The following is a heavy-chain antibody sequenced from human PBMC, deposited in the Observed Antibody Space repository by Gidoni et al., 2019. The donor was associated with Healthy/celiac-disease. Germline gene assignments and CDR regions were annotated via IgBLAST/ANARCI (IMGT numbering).Heavy chain of an antibody. CDR2: ISSSSSYI. CDR1: GFPFSSYS. CDR3: ARDINWGSYYYYGMDV. V-gene: IGHV3-21*01. D-gene: IGHD7-27*01. Sequence: EVQLVESGGGLVKPGGSLRLSCAASGFPFSSYSMTWVRQAPGKGLEWVSSISSSSSYISYADSVKGRFTISRDNAKNSLYLQMNSLRAEDTAVYYCARDINWGSYYYYGMDVWGQGTTVTVSS. J-gene: IGHJ6*02.